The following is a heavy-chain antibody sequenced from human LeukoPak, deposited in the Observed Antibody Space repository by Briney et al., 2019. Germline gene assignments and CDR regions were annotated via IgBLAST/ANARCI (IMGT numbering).Heavy chain of an antibody. J-gene: IGHJ4*02. CDR2: IYPGDSDT. CDR3: ARPRNLGYCSGGSCYSKVDYFDY. V-gene: IGHV5-51*01. Sequence: GESLKISCKGSGYSFTSYWIGWVRQMPGKGLEWMGIIYPGDSDTRYSPSSQGQVTISADKSISTAYLQWSSLKASDAAMYYCARPRNLGYCSGGSCYSKVDYFDYWGQGTLVTVSS. CDR1: GYSFTSYW. D-gene: IGHD2-15*01.